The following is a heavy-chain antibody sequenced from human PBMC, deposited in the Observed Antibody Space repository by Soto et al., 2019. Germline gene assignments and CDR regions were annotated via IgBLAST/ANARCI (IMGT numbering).Heavy chain of an antibody. V-gene: IGHV1-24*01. D-gene: IGHD2-2*01. CDR1: GYTLTELS. J-gene: IGHJ5*02. CDR2: FDAEDGAA. CDR3: ARDSSGYCSSTSCYDWFDL. Sequence: ASVKVSCKVSGYTLTELSMHWVRQAPGKGLEWMGVFDAEDGAASYAQNFQGRVTMTVDTSTNTAYMEVTSLRSDDTAVYYCARDSSGYCSSTSCYDWFDLWGQGTLVTVSS.